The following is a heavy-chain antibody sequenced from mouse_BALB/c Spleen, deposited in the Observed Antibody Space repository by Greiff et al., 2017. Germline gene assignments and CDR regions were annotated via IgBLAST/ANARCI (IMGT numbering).Heavy chain of an antibody. CDR3: ARGYYGSSSYYYAMDY. CDR1: GYSFTGYN. CDR2: IDPYYGGT. V-gene: IGHV1-26*01. D-gene: IGHD1-1*01. J-gene: IGHJ4*01. Sequence: EVQLQQSGPELEKPGASVKISCKASGYSFTGYNMNWVKQSNGKSLEWIGNIDPYYGGTSYNQKFKGKATLTADKSSSTAYMQLSSLTSDDSAVYFCARGYYGSSSYYYAMDYWGQGTSVTVSS.